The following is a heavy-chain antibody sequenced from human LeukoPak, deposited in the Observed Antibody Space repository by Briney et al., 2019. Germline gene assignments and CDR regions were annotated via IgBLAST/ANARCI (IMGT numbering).Heavy chain of an antibody. CDR2: ISAYNGNT. J-gene: IGHJ6*02. CDR3: ASDGLAIVAVVAGSMDV. V-gene: IGHV1-18*01. D-gene: IGHD2-15*01. Sequence: ASVKVSCKASGYTFTSYGISWVRQAPGQGLEWMGWISAYNGNTNYAQKLQGRVTMTSDTSTSTAYMELRSLRSDDTAVYYCASDGLAIVAVVAGSMDVWGQGTTVTVSS. CDR1: GYTFTSYG.